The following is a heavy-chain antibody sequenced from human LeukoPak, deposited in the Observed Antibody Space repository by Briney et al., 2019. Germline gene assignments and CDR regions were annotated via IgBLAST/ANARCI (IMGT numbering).Heavy chain of an antibody. J-gene: IGHJ4*02. CDR1: GGSFSGYY. CDR2: INHSGST. CDR3: AARSEVDCSSTSCYGFDY. D-gene: IGHD2-2*01. Sequence: SETLSLTCAVYGGSFSGYYWSWIRQPPGKGLEWIGEINHSGSTNYNPSLKSRVTISVDTSKNQISLKLSSVTAADTAVYYCAARSEVDCSSTSCYGFDYWGQGTLVTVSS. V-gene: IGHV4-34*01.